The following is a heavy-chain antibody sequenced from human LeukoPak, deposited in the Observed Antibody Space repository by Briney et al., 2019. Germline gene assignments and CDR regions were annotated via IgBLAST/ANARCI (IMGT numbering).Heavy chain of an antibody. Sequence: GGSLRLSCAASGFTFSSYSMNWVRQAPGKGLEWVSPISSSSSYIYYADSVKGRFTISRDNAKNSLYLQMNSLRAEDTAVYYCARDLIRGYSYGLFDYWGQGTLVTVSS. CDR2: ISSSSSYI. CDR3: ARDLIRGYSYGLFDY. J-gene: IGHJ4*02. CDR1: GFTFSSYS. V-gene: IGHV3-21*01. D-gene: IGHD5-18*01.